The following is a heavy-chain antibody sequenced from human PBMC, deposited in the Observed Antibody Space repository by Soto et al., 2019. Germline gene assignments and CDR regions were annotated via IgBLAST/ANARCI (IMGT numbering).Heavy chain of an antibody. Sequence: QVQLVQSGAEVKKPGSSVKVSCKASGGTFSSYAISWVRQAPGQGLEWMGGIIPILGTANYAQKFQGRVTITADKSTSTAYMELSSLRYEDTAVYSCARDGTSYYYDRSGYYASGWFDPWGQGTLVTVSS. D-gene: IGHD3-22*01. CDR1: GGTFSSYA. V-gene: IGHV1-69*06. CDR2: IIPILGTA. CDR3: ARDGTSYYYDRSGYYASGWFDP. J-gene: IGHJ5*02.